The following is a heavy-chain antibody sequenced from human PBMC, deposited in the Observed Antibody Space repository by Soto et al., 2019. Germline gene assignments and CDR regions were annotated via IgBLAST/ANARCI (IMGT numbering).Heavy chain of an antibody. CDR3: ASDPTVTTPRGFDP. V-gene: IGHV1-69*13. J-gene: IGHJ5*02. CDR1: GGTFSSYA. D-gene: IGHD4-17*01. Sequence: SVKVSCKASGGTFSSYAISWVRQAPGQGLEWMGGIIPIFGTANYAQKFQGRVTITADESTSTAYMELSSLRSEDTAVYYCASDPTVTTPRGFDPWGQGTLVTVSS. CDR2: IIPIFGTA.